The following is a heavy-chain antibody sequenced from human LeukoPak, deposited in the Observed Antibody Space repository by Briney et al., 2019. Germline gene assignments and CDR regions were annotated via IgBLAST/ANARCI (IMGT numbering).Heavy chain of an antibody. V-gene: IGHV3-48*01. J-gene: IGHJ4*02. CDR3: ARDPQWLGN. CDR2: IGISSGNT. D-gene: IGHD6-19*01. Sequence: GGSLRLSCAASGFNFIDYSMNWVRQAPGKGLEWISYIGISSGNTKYADSVKGRFTISRDKARNSLYLQMNSLRVEDTAVYYCARDPQWLGNWGQGTLVTVSS. CDR1: GFNFIDYS.